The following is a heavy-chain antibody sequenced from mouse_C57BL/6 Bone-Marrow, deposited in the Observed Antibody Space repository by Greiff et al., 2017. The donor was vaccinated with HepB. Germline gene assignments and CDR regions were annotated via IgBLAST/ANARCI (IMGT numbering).Heavy chain of an antibody. V-gene: IGHV1-76*01. CDR3: ASSSYYRGYFDV. J-gene: IGHJ1*03. CDR2: IYPGSGNT. CDR1: GYTFTDYY. Sequence: QVQLQQSGAELVRPGASVKLSCKASGYTFTDYYINWVKQRPGQGLEWIARIYPGSGNTYYNEKFKGKATLTAEKSSSTAYMQLSSLTSEDSAVYFCASSSYYRGYFDVWGTGTTVTVSS. D-gene: IGHD2-12*01.